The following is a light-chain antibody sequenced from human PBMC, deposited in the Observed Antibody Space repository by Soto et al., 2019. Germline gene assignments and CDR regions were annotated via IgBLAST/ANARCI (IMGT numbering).Light chain of an antibody. V-gene: IGKV1-33*01. J-gene: IGKJ4*01. Sequence: DIQMTQSPSSLSASVGDRVTITCQASQDISNYLNWYQQKPGEAPKLLMYDSSNLETGVPSRFSGSGSGTDFTFTISSLQPEDIATYYCQQYDNPPLTFGGGTKVEIK. CDR3: QQYDNPPLT. CDR1: QDISNY. CDR2: DSS.